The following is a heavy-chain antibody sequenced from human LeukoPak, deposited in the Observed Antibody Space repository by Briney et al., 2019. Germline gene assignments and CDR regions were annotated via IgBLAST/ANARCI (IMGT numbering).Heavy chain of an antibody. D-gene: IGHD3-3*01. CDR2: ISYDGSDE. CDR3: ARDFTPEWFDIH. CDR1: GLAFSSYS. V-gene: IGHV3-30*04. Sequence: GGSLRLSCVASGLAFSSYSMHWVRQAPGKGLEWVGVISYDGSDEYYTDSVKGRFTISRDNSKNTVYLQMNSLRADDTAVYYCARDFTPEWFDIHWGQGTPVTVS. J-gene: IGHJ4*02.